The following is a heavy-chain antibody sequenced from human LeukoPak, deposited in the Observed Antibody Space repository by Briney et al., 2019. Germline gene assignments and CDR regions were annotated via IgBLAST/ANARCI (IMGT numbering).Heavy chain of an antibody. CDR3: VSFYETY. Sequence: QTGKSLRLSCAASGFTFNNYGMHWVRQAPGKGLVWVSHINGDGSWTTYADSVKGRFTISKDNAKNTVYLQMNNLRAEDTAVYYCVSFYETYWGRGTLVTVSS. CDR1: GFTFNNYG. D-gene: IGHD2-2*01. V-gene: IGHV3-74*01. J-gene: IGHJ4*02. CDR2: INGDGSWT.